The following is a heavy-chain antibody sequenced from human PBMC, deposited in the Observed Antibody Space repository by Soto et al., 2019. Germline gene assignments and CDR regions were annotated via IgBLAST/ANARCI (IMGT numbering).Heavy chain of an antibody. J-gene: IGHJ5*02. D-gene: IGHD6-13*01. CDR3: ARLSPRGVTAAGTWWFDP. Sequence: ETLSLTCTVSGGSISSYYWSWIRQPPGKGLEWIGYIYYSGSTNYNPSLKSRVTISVDTSKNQFSLKLSSVTAADTAVYYCARLSPRGVTAAGTWWFDPWGQGTLVTVSS. CDR1: GGSISSYY. CDR2: IYYSGST. V-gene: IGHV4-59*08.